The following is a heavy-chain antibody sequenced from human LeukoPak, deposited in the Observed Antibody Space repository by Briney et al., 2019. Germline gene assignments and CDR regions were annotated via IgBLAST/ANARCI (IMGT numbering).Heavy chain of an antibody. CDR1: GFTFDDYA. Sequence: GRSLRLSCAASGFTFDDYAMHWVRQAPGKGLEWVSGISWNSGSIGYAYSVKGRFTISRDNAKNSLYLQMNSLRAEDTAVYYCARDRGMTTVIAGYAFDIWGQGTMVTVSS. CDR2: ISWNSGSI. J-gene: IGHJ3*02. D-gene: IGHD4-17*01. V-gene: IGHV3-9*01. CDR3: ARDRGMTTVIAGYAFDI.